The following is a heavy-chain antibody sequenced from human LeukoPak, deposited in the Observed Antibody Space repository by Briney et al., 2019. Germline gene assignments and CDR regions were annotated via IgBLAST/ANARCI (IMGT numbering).Heavy chain of an antibody. CDR3: ARVAGYDFWSGVRDYYYYMDV. Sequence: SVKVSCKASGGTFSSYAISWVRQAPGQGLEWMGGIIPIFGTANYAQKFQGRVTITADKSTSTAYMELSSLRSEDTAVYYCARVAGYDFWSGVRDYYYYMDVWGKGTTVTVSS. J-gene: IGHJ6*03. D-gene: IGHD3-3*01. V-gene: IGHV1-69*06. CDR1: GGTFSSYA. CDR2: IIPIFGTA.